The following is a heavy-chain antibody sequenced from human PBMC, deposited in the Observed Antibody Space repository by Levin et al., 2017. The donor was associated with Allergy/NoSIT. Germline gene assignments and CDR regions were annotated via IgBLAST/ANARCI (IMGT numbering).Heavy chain of an antibody. CDR2: IKSKTDGGTT. D-gene: IGHD6-13*01. Sequence: PSETLSLTCAASGFTFSNAWMSWVRQAPGKGLEWVGRIKSKTDGGTTDYAAPVKGRFTISRDDSKNTLYLQMNSLKTEDTAVYYCTTAPYSSSWYPNWFDPWGQGTLVTVSS. CDR3: TTAPYSSSWYPNWFDP. V-gene: IGHV3-15*01. J-gene: IGHJ5*02. CDR1: GFTFSNAW.